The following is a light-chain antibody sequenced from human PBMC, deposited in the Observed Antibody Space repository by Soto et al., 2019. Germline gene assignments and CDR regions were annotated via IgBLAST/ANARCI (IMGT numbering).Light chain of an antibody. J-gene: IGLJ2*01. Sequence: QSVLTQPPSVSAPPGQKVTISWSGSSSNIGNNYVSWYQQLPGTAPKLLIYENNKRPSGIPDRFSGSKSGTSATLGITGLRAGDEADYYCGTWDSSLSAVVFGGGTKLTVL. CDR1: SSNIGNNY. CDR3: GTWDSSLSAVV. V-gene: IGLV1-51*02. CDR2: ENN.